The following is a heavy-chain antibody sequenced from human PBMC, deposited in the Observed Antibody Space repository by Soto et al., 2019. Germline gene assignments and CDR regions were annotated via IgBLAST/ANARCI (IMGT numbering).Heavy chain of an antibody. CDR1: GGAVTSGSYY. CDR3: ARGAAGTFDWFDP. Sequence: QVQLQESGPGLVQPSETLSLTCTVSGGAVTSGSYYWSWIRQPPGKGLEWIGFIYYNGNTNQNPSLKSRVTISIDTSKNQFSLKLRSVTAADTAVYYCARGAAGTFDWFDPWGQGTLVTVSS. V-gene: IGHV4-61*01. CDR2: IYYNGNT. D-gene: IGHD6-13*01. J-gene: IGHJ5*02.